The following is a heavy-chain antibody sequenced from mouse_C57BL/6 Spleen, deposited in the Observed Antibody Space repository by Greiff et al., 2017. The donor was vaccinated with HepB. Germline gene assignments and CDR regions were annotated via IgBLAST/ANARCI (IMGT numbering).Heavy chain of an antibody. V-gene: IGHV1-42*01. CDR2: INPSTGGT. J-gene: IGHJ2*01. D-gene: IGHD4-1*01. CDR3: ARAETGTLDY. CDR1: GYSFTGYY. Sequence: EVQLQESGPELVKPGASVKISCKASGYSFTGYYMNWVKQSPEKSLEWIGEINPSTGGTTYNQKFKAKATLTVDKTSSTAYMQLKSLTSEDSAVYYCARAETGTLDYWGQGTTLTVSS.